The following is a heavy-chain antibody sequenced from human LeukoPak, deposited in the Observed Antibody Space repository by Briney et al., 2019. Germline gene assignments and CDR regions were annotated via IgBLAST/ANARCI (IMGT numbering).Heavy chain of an antibody. CDR3: AKSRHMVRGVTPFDY. Sequence: PGGSLRLSCAASGFTFSSYGMHWVRQAPGKGLEWVAFIRYGGSNKYYADSVKGRFTISRDNSKNTLYLQMNSLRAEDTAVYYCAKSRHMVRGVTPFDYWGQGTLVTVSS. D-gene: IGHD3-10*01. J-gene: IGHJ4*02. V-gene: IGHV3-30*02. CDR1: GFTFSSYG. CDR2: IRYGGSNK.